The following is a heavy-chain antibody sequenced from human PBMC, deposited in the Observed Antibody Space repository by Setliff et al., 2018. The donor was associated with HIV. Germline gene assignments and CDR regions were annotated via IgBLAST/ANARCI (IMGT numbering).Heavy chain of an antibody. CDR2: ISYSGTSI. CDR3: ARTRIVGAPPDYDYGMDV. Sequence: GGSLRLSCAASGFTFSHFYMAWIRQAPGKGLEWVAYISYSGTSIYYRDSVKGRFTISRDNANSSLYLQMSSLRADDTAVYYCARTRIVGAPPDYDYGMDVWGRGTTVTVSS. D-gene: IGHD1-26*01. J-gene: IGHJ6*02. V-gene: IGHV3-11*04. CDR1: GFTFSHFY.